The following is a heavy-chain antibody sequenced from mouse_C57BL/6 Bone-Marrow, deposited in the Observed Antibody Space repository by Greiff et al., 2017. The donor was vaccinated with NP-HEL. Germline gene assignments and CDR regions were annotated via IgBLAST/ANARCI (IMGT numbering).Heavy chain of an antibody. CDR1: GYSITSGYY. J-gene: IGHJ1*03. V-gene: IGHV3-6*01. CDR3: ATYGSSHWYFDV. D-gene: IGHD1-1*01. Sequence: EVQLQQSGPGLVKPSQSLSLTCSVTGYSITSGYYWNWIRQFPGKKLEWMGYISYDGSNNYNPSLKNRISITRDTSKNQFFLKLNSVTTEDTATYYCATYGSSHWYFDVWGTGTTVTVSS. CDR2: ISYDGSN.